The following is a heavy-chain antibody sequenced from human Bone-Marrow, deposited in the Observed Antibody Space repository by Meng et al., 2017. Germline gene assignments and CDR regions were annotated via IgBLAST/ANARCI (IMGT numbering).Heavy chain of an antibody. CDR3: ARDAVTILTGYRTLKYFDY. Sequence: ASVKVSCKASGYTFTSYGISWVRQAPGQGLEWMGWISAYNGNTNYAQKLQGRVTMTTDTSTSTAYMELRSLRSDDTAVYYCARDAVTILTGYRTLKYFDYWGQGTLVTVSS. CDR2: ISAYNGNT. D-gene: IGHD3-9*01. J-gene: IGHJ4*02. CDR1: GYTFTSYG. V-gene: IGHV1-18*01.